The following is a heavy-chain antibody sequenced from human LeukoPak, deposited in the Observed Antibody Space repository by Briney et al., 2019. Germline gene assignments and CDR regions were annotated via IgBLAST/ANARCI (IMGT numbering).Heavy chain of an antibody. Sequence: SETLSLTCTVSGDSISSYYWSWIRQPPGKGLEWIGYIYYSGSTNYNPSLKSRVTISVDTSKNQFSLKLSSVTAADTAVYYCARESIAAAGTRWYYFDYWGQGTLVTVSS. V-gene: IGHV4-59*01. CDR2: IYYSGST. D-gene: IGHD6-13*01. CDR3: ARESIAAAGTRWYYFDY. J-gene: IGHJ4*02. CDR1: GDSISSYY.